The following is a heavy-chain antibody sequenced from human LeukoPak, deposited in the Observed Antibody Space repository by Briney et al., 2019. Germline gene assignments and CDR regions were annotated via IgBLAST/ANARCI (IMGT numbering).Heavy chain of an antibody. V-gene: IGHV4-59*08. D-gene: IGHD4-17*01. CDR1: GGSISGYY. Sequence: PSETLSLTCTVSGGSISGYYWNWIRQPQRQGMERIGYIYSSGSTNYNPSLLSRVTISVDTSNKQVSLTLSSVTAADTAVYYCARATTKLYWYFDLWGRGTLVTVS. J-gene: IGHJ2*01. CDR3: ARATTKLYWYFDL. CDR2: IYSSGST.